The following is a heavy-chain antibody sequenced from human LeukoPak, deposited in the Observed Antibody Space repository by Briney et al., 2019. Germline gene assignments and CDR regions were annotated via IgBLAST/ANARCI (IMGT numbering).Heavy chain of an antibody. CDR2: ISGSGGST. J-gene: IGHJ6*03. Sequence: GGSLRLSCAASGFTFSSYAMSWVRQAPGKGLEWVSAISGSGGSTYYADSVKGRFTISRDNSKNTLYLQMNSLRAEDTAVYYCAKAGSSTSPYYYYMDVWGKGTTVTVSS. D-gene: IGHD2-2*01. CDR1: GFTFSSYA. CDR3: AKAGSSTSPYYYYMDV. V-gene: IGHV3-23*01.